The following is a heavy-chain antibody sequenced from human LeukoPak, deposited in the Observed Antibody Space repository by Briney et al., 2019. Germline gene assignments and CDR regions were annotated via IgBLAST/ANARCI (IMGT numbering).Heavy chain of an antibody. CDR2: INHSGST. CDR1: GGSFSGYY. J-gene: IGHJ4*02. D-gene: IGHD3-9*01. V-gene: IGHV4-34*01. CDR3: ARGLKGLRYFDWLDYYFDY. Sequence: PSETLSLTCAVYGGSFSGYYWSWIRQPPGKGLEWIGEINHSGSTNYNPSLKSRVTISVGTSKNQFSLKLSSVTAADTAVYYCARGLKGLRYFDWLDYYFDYWGQGTLVTVSS.